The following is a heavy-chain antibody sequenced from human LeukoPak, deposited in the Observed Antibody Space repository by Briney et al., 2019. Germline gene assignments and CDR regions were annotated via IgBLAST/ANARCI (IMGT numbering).Heavy chain of an antibody. Sequence: SETLSLSGAISGYSRSGGYYWGWIRRPPGKGLAWTGRMSHNRGTDYNPSLKTRVTIWMAMSKKQFSRRLNSGTGVDPAADYRASYYASAVSANNFYGKDVRGKGTTVTVSS. CDR2: MSHNRGT. J-gene: IGHJ6*04. D-gene: IGHD3-10*01. CDR1: GYSRSGGYY. CDR3: ASYYASAVSANNFYGKDV. V-gene: IGHV4-38-2*01.